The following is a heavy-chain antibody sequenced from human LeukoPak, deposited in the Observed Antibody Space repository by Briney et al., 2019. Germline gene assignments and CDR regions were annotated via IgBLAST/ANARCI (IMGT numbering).Heavy chain of an antibody. J-gene: IGHJ6*03. Sequence: GGSLRLSCAASGFTFSSYAMSWVRQAPGKGLEWVSAFSGSGGDTYYADSVKGRFTISRDNSKNTLYLQMNSLRAEDTAVYYCAKDRDSSSWYQNYYYYYMDVWGKGTTVTVSS. CDR1: GFTFSSYA. CDR2: FSGSGGDT. D-gene: IGHD6-13*01. CDR3: AKDRDSSSWYQNYYYYYMDV. V-gene: IGHV3-23*01.